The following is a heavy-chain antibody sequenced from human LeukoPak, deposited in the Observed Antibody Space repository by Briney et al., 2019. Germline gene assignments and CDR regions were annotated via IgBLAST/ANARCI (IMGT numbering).Heavy chain of an antibody. CDR3: AREMLAVAGTSGWFDP. Sequence: SVKVSCKASGGTFSSYAISWVRQAPGQGLEWMGGIIPIFGTANYAQKFQGRVTITADESTSTAYMELSSLRSEDKAVYYCAREMLAVAGTSGWFDPWGQGTLVTVSS. D-gene: IGHD6-19*01. J-gene: IGHJ5*02. V-gene: IGHV1-69*01. CDR1: GGTFSSYA. CDR2: IIPIFGTA.